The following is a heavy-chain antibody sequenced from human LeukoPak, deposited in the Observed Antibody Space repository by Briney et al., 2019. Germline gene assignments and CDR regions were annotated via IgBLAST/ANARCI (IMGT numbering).Heavy chain of an antibody. CDR3: ARAELYSSSWYNY. D-gene: IGHD6-13*01. Sequence: ASVKVSCKASGYTFTSYYMHWVRQAPGKGLEWMGIINPSGGSTNYAQKFQGRVTITTDESTSTAYMDLSSLRSEDTAVYYCARAELYSSSWYNYWGQGTLVTVSS. CDR1: GYTFTSYY. V-gene: IGHV1-46*01. J-gene: IGHJ4*02. CDR2: INPSGGST.